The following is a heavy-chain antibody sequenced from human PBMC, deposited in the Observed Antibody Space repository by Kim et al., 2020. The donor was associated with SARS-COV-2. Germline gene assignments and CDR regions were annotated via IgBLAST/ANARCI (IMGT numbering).Heavy chain of an antibody. CDR1: GFTFSDHY. Sequence: GGSLRLSCAVSGFTFSDHYMEWVRQAPGKGLEWVGRSRNKANSYSTEYAASVNGRFTISRDVSNNLLYLQMNSLKTEDTAVYYCTSNLQAVASSDWGQGTLVIVSS. J-gene: IGHJ4*02. V-gene: IGHV3-72*01. CDR2: SRNKANSYST. CDR3: TSNLQAVASSD. D-gene: IGHD6-19*01.